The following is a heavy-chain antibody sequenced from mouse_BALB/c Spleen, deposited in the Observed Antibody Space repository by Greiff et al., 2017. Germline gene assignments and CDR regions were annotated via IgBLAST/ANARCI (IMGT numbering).Heavy chain of an antibody. CDR1: GYTFTDYN. CDR3: ARPIYYGNYDYAMDY. J-gene: IGHJ4*01. V-gene: IGHV1S29*02. Sequence: VQLQQSGPELVKPGASVKISCKASGYTFTDYNMHWVKQSHGKSLEWIGYIYPYNGGTGYNQKFKSKATLTVDNSSSTAYMELRSLTSEDSAVYYCARPIYYGNYDYAMDYWGQGTSVTVSS. CDR2: IYPYNGGT. D-gene: IGHD2-1*01.